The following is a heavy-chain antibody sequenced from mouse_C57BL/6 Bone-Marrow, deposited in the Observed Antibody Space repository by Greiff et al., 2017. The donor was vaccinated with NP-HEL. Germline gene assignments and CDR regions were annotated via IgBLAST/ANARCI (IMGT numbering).Heavy chain of an antibody. CDR3: ARQSLFYYYAMDY. CDR2: IWSDGST. J-gene: IGHJ4*01. Sequence: VKLQESGPGLVAPSQSLSITCTVSGFSLTSYGVHWVRQPPGKGLEWRVVIWSDGSTTYNSALKSRLSISKDNSKSQVFLKMNSLQTDDTAMYYCARQSLFYYYAMDYWGQGTSVTVSS. V-gene: IGHV2-6-1*01. D-gene: IGHD6-1*01. CDR1: GFSLTSYG.